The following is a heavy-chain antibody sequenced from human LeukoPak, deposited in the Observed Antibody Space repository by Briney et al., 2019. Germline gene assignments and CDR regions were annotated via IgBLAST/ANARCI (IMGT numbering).Heavy chain of an antibody. CDR3: GSIGSSWYEDY. CDR1: GFTFSNAW. J-gene: IGHJ4*02. D-gene: IGHD6-13*01. V-gene: IGHV3-15*01. Sequence: GGSLILSCAASGFTFSNAWMSWVRQAPGKGLEWVGRIKSKTDGGTTDYAAPVKGRFTISRDDSTNTLYLQMNSLSAEDTAVYYCGSIGSSWYEDYCGQGTRVTVSS. CDR2: IKSKTDGGTT.